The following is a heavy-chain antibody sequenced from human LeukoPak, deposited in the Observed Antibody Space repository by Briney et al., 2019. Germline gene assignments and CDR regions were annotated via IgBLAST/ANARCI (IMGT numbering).Heavy chain of an antibody. CDR3: ARSAYSSSSPSFDY. D-gene: IGHD6-6*01. J-gene: IGHJ4*02. CDR2: IYPGDSDT. Sequence: GESLKISCKGSGYSFTSYWIGWVRQMPGKGLEWMGIIYPGDSDTTYSPSFQGQVTISVDTSNSAGHLELRSLKASDTAMYYCARSAYSSSSPSFDYWGQGTLVT. CDR1: GYSFTSYW. V-gene: IGHV5-51*01.